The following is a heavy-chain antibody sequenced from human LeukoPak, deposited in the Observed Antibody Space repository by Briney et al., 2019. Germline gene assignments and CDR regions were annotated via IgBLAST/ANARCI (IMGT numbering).Heavy chain of an antibody. V-gene: IGHV4-38-2*02. Sequence: TSETLSLTCTVSGYSISSGYYWGWIRQPPGKGLEWIGSIYHSGSTYYNPSLKSRVTISVDTSKNQFSLKLSSVTAADTAVYYCARDEEGLDYWGQGTLVTVSS. CDR1: GYSISSGYY. CDR3: ARDEEGLDY. CDR2: IYHSGST. J-gene: IGHJ4*02.